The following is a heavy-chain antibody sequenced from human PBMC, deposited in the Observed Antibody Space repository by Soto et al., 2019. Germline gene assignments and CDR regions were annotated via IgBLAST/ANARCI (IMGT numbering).Heavy chain of an antibody. CDR1: GGTFSSYR. V-gene: IGHV1-69*01. J-gene: IGHJ4*02. D-gene: IGHD6-13*01. Sequence: QVQLVQSGAEMRRPGSSVKVSCKASGGTFSSYRINWVRQAPGQGLEWVGGIVPIYRTADYAQKFQGRVTTTADQSARTAYMELRGLKSQDTAVYYGARDSGAKLSSSWGQGTLVTVSS. CDR2: IVPIYRTA. CDR3: ARDSGAKLSSS.